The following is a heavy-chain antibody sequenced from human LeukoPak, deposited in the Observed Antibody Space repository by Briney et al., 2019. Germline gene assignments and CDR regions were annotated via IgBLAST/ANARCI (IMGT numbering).Heavy chain of an antibody. Sequence: PSETLSLTCTVSGGSISSSSYYWGWIRQPPGKGLEWIGYIYYSGSTYYNPSLKSRVTISVDTSENQFSLKLSSVTAADTAVYYCARAIAVAGTWVDYWGQGTLVTVSS. D-gene: IGHD6-19*01. CDR2: IYYSGST. CDR3: ARAIAVAGTWVDY. V-gene: IGHV4-30-4*08. CDR1: GGSISSSSYY. J-gene: IGHJ4*02.